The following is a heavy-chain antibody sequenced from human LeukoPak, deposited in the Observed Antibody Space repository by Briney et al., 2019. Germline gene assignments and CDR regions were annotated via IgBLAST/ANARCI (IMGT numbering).Heavy chain of an antibody. CDR3: ARVGYCSGGSCYGYYYYYYMDV. CDR1: GGSISSSSYY. V-gene: IGHV4-39*07. D-gene: IGHD2-15*01. J-gene: IGHJ6*03. Sequence: SETLSLTCTVSGGSISSSSYYWGWVRQPPGKGLEWIGSIYYSGSTYYNPSLKSRVTISVDTSKNQFSLKLSSVTAADTAVYYCARVGYCSGGSCYGYYYYYYMDVWGKGTTVTVSS. CDR2: IYYSGST.